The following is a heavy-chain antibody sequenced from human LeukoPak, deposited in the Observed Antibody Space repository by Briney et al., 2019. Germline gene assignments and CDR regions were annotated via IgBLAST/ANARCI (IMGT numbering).Heavy chain of an antibody. CDR2: VYYTGRT. J-gene: IGHJ3*01. D-gene: IGHD6-13*01. CDR1: GGSIRSYY. CDR3: ARKSWPHDAFDF. Sequence: SETLSLTCSVSGGSIRSYYWSWIRQPPGKGLDWVGYVYYTGRTTYNRSLKSRVSRSVDMSKNQFSVKLSSVTAADTAVYYCARKSWPHDAFDFWGQGTLVSVSS. V-gene: IGHV4-59*08.